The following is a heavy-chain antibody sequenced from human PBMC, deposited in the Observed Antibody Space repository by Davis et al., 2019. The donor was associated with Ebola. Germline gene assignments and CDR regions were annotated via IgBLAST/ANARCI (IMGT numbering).Heavy chain of an antibody. CDR2: INPNGVRT. CDR1: GFTFSSYW. Sequence: GESLKISCAASGFTFSSYWMHWVRQAPGKVLLWVSRINPNGVRTGYADSVKGRLTISRYNSKSTLYLQMNSLRAEDTAVYYCTTPGGQDSGYDVFDIWGQGTMVTVSS. V-gene: IGHV3-74*01. D-gene: IGHD5-12*01. J-gene: IGHJ3*02. CDR3: TTPGGQDSGYDVFDI.